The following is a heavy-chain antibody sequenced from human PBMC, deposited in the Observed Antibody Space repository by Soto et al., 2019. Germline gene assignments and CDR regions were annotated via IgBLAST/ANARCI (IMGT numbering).Heavy chain of an antibody. V-gene: IGHV4-34*01. Sequence: PSETLSLTCAVYGGSFSGYYWSWIRQPPGKGLEWIGEINHSGSTNYNPSLKSRVTISVDTSKNQFSLKLSSVTAADTAVYYCARRLRYFDWSIARFDYWGQGTLVTVSS. CDR2: INHSGST. CDR3: ARRLRYFDWSIARFDY. CDR1: GGSFSGYY. D-gene: IGHD3-9*01. J-gene: IGHJ4*02.